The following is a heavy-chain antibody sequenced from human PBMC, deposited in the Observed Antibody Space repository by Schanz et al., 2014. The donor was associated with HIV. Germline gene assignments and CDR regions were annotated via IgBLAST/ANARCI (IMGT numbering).Heavy chain of an antibody. V-gene: IGHV3-21*04. CDR2: LSGSGSNI. Sequence: VQLVESGGGVVQPGGSLRLSCAASGFTFSIYGIHWIRQAPGKGLEWVSSLSGSGSNIYYADSVKGRFTISRDNGKNSLFLQMNSLRAEDTALYYCSKATSGSRGWYTGSDWGQGTLVTVSS. CDR1: GFTFSIYG. J-gene: IGHJ4*02. CDR3: SKATSGSRGWYTGSD. D-gene: IGHD6-19*01.